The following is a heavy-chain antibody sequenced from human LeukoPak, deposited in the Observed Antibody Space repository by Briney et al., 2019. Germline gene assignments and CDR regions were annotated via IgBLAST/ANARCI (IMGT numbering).Heavy chain of an antibody. CDR3: ARQGDYGSGKNYFDY. CDR1: GYTFTNYW. V-gene: IGHV5-51*01. D-gene: IGHD3-10*01. CDR2: IYPGDSDT. Sequence: GESLKISCKGSGYTFTNYWIAWVRQMPGKGLEWMGIIYPGDSDTRYSPSFQGQVTISADKSISTAYPQWSSLKASDTAMYYCARQGDYGSGKNYFDYWGQGALVTVSS. J-gene: IGHJ4*02.